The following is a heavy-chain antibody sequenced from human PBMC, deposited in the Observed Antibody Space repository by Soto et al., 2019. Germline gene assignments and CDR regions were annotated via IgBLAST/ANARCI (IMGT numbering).Heavy chain of an antibody. CDR1: GFSFGTYT. Sequence: GSLRLSCAVSGFSFGTYTVNWVRQAPGMGLEWVSGLSDSVGTTHYAYSVKGRVTLTRDTSISTAYLEVRRLRSDDTAVYYCATIHRSSTSRGSDFDPWGQGTQVTVSS. V-gene: IGHV3-23*01. D-gene: IGHD6-13*01. CDR2: LSDSVGTT. J-gene: IGHJ5*02. CDR3: ATIHRSSTSRGSDFDP.